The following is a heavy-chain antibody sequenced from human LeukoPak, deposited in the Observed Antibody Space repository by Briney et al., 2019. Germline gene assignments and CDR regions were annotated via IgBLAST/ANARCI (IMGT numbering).Heavy chain of an antibody. D-gene: IGHD3-10*01. CDR2: IYPGDSDT. Sequence: PGESLKISCKGSGYSFTSYWIGWVRQMPGKGLEWMGIIYPGDSDTRYSPSFQGQVTISADNSTSTAYLQWSSLKASDTAVYYCARLGYDSGTYYNRHNWFDRWGQGTLVTVSS. J-gene: IGHJ5*02. V-gene: IGHV5-51*01. CDR3: ARLGYDSGTYYNRHNWFDR. CDR1: GYSFTSYW.